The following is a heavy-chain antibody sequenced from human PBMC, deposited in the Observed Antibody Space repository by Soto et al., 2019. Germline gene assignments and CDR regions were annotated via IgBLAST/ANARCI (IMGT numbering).Heavy chain of an antibody. CDR3: ARVGRSTXSSSWITPNYYYYGMDV. V-gene: IGHV1-2*04. CDR2: INPNSGGT. CDR1: GYTFTGYY. D-gene: IGHD6-13*01. Sequence: GGPVTVSCKASGYTFTGYYMHWVRQAPGQGLEWMGWINPNSGGTNYAQKFQGWVTMTRDTSISTAYMELSRLRSDDTAVYYCARVGRSTXSSSWITPNYYYYGMDVWGPGTTVTVSS. J-gene: IGHJ6*02.